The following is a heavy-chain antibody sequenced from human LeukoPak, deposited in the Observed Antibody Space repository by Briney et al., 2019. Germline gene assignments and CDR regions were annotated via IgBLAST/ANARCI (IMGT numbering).Heavy chain of an antibody. V-gene: IGHV3-33*06. Sequence: PGGSLRLSCAASGFTFSSYGMHWVRQAPGKGLEWVAVIWYDGSNKYYADSVKGRFTISRDNSKNTLYLQMNSLRAEDTAVYYCAKTLPTMIVVVITSGIVYFDYWGQGTLVTVSS. CDR3: AKTLPTMIVVVITSGIVYFDY. CDR1: GFTFSSYG. CDR2: IWYDGSNK. J-gene: IGHJ4*02. D-gene: IGHD3-22*01.